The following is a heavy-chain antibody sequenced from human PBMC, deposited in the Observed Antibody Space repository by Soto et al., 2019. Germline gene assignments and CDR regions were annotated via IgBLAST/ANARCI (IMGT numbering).Heavy chain of an antibody. J-gene: IGHJ4*02. CDR2: ISSTTNYI. CDR3: ARESEDLTSNFDY. Sequence: NPGGSLRLSCAASGFTFTRYSMNWVRQAPGKGLEWVSSISSTTNYIYYGDSMKGRFTISRDGAKNSLYLEMNSLRAEDTAVYYCARESEDLTSNFDYWGQGTLVTVSS. CDR1: GFTFTRYS. V-gene: IGHV3-21*06.